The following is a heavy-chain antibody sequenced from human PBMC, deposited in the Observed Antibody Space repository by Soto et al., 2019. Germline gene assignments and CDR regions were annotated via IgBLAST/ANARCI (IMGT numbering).Heavy chain of an antibody. J-gene: IGHJ4*02. CDR3: ARDPVVLDTKVYFDY. V-gene: IGHV4-30-4*01. D-gene: IGHD3-3*01. CDR1: GDSVSSVGFH. Sequence: SETLSLTCTVSGDSVSSVGFHWAWLRRPPGKGLEWIGYIYNGGSTYYKPSLESRINMSLDATRNHSSLRLTSVTAADTAVYFCARDPVVLDTKVYFDYWGQGKLVTVSS. CDR2: IYNGGST.